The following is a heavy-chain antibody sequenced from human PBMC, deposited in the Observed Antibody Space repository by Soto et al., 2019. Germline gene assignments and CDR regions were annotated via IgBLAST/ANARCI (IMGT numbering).Heavy chain of an antibody. V-gene: IGHV4-59*01. Sequence: SETLSLTYTVSGGSISNYYWSWIRQPPGKGLEWLGYISYSGSTNYNPSLKSRVTISVDTSKNQFSLKLSSVTAADTAVYYCAREYPDYDFWSGYSPNYYYMDVWGKGTTVTVSS. J-gene: IGHJ6*03. CDR2: ISYSGST. CDR3: AREYPDYDFWSGYSPNYYYMDV. CDR1: GGSISNYY. D-gene: IGHD3-3*01.